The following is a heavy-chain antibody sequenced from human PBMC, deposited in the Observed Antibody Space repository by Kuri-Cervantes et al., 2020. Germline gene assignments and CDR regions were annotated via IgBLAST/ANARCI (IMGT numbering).Heavy chain of an antibody. J-gene: IGHJ4*02. V-gene: IGHV1-2*02. D-gene: IGHD3-3*01. CDR3: ARWNYDFWSGYSEGLFDY. Sequence: ASVKVSCKASGYTFTGYYMHWVRQAPGQGLEWMGWINPNSGGTNYAQKFQGRVTMTRNTSISTAYMELRSLRSDDTAVYYCARWNYDFWSGYSEGLFDYWGQGTLVTVSS. CDR1: GYTFTGYY. CDR2: INPNSGGT.